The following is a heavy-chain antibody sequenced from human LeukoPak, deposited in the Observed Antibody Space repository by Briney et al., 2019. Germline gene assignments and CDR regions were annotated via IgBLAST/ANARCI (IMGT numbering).Heavy chain of an antibody. D-gene: IGHD3-3*01. CDR3: ARATRDYDFWSGSLGTMDV. CDR1: GFTFSSYA. V-gene: IGHV3-23*01. J-gene: IGHJ6*03. Sequence: PGGSLRLSCAASGFTFSSYAMSWVRQAPGKGLEWVSAISGSGGSTYYADSVKGRFTISRDNAKNSLYLQMNSLRAEDTAVYYCARATRDYDFWSGSLGTMDVWGKGTTVTVSS. CDR2: ISGSGGST.